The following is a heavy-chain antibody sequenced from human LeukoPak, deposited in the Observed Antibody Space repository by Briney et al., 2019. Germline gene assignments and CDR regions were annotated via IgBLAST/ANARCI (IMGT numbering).Heavy chain of an antibody. CDR3: ARDRAANQDWVEFDP. D-gene: IGHD3/OR15-3a*01. CDR1: GFTFSKHG. J-gene: IGHJ5*02. V-gene: IGHV3-30*02. CDR2: IRDSGEA. Sequence: GGSLRLSCAASGFTFSKHGMHWVRQAPGKGLEWVGLIRDSGEAFYADFARGRFAISRDESENTLYLQMNSLRVEDTAVYFCARDRAANQDWVEFDPWGQGTPVIVSS.